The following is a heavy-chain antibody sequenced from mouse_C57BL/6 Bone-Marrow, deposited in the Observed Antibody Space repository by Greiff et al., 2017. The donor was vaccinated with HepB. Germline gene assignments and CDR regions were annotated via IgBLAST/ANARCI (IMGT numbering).Heavy chain of an antibody. CDR2: IDPSDSNT. CDR1: GYTFTSYW. J-gene: IGHJ1*03. D-gene: IGHD1-1*01. V-gene: IGHV1-50*01. CDR3: ASYGRGRYFDV. Sequence: VQLQQPGAELVKPGASVKLSCKASGYTFTSYWMQWVKQRPGQGLEWIGEIDPSDSNTNYNQKFKGKATLTVDTSSSTAYMQLSSLTSEDSAVYYSASYGRGRYFDVWGTGTTVTVSS.